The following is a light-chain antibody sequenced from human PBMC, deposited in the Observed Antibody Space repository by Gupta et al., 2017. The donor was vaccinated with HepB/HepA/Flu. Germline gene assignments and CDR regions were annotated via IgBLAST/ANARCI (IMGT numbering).Light chain of an antibody. Sequence: IQLAQSASTLSASVGDRVTITCRASQTVSSWLAWYQQKPGKAPKLLIYRASSLQSGVPSRFSGSGSGTDFTLTISNLQPEDFATYYCQRYNGYSPRTFGQGTKVEVK. CDR3: QRYNGYSPRT. J-gene: IGKJ1*01. CDR2: RAS. CDR1: QTVSSW. V-gene: IGKV1-5*03.